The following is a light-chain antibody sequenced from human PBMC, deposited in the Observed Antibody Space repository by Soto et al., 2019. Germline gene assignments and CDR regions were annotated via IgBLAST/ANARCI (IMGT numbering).Light chain of an antibody. Sequence: DVVMTQSPLSLPVTLGQPASISCRSSQSLVHSDGNTYLNWFQQRPGQSTRRLIYKVSSRDSGVPGRFSGSGSGTDFTLKISWVEAEDVGVYYCMQGTHWPWTFGQGTKVEIK. CDR1: QSLVHSDGNTY. V-gene: IGKV2-30*02. CDR2: KVS. CDR3: MQGTHWPWT. J-gene: IGKJ1*01.